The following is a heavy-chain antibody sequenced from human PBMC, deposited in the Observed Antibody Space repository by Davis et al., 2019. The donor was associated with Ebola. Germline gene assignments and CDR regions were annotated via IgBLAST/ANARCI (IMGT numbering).Heavy chain of an antibody. CDR1: GGSISSSSYF. V-gene: IGHV4-39*01. J-gene: IGHJ4*02. D-gene: IGHD5-18*01. CDR3: ARASPAYSYGVDY. CDR2: IYYTGST. Sequence: MPSETLSLTCTVSGGSISSSSYFWDWIRQPPGKGLEWIGSIYYTGSTYYNPSLKSRVTIFVDTSKNQFSLKLTSVTAADTAVYYCARASPAYSYGVDYWGQGTLVTVSS.